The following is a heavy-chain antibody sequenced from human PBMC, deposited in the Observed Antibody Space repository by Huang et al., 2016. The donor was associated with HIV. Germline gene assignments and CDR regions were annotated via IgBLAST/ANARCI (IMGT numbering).Heavy chain of an antibody. CDR1: GDSISTGSYY. V-gene: IGHV4-61*09. CDR2: IVTSGRT. CDR3: ARDHLLWSKRGGFDY. D-gene: IGHD3-10*01. J-gene: IGHJ4*02. Sequence: QVQLQESGPGLVKPSQTLSLTCTVSGDSISTGSYYWSWIRQPAGKGLEWIGHIVTSGRTDYKPSRKSRVTISWDTSKNQCSLKLNSVTAADTAVYFCARDHLLWSKRGGFDYWGQGTQVTVSS.